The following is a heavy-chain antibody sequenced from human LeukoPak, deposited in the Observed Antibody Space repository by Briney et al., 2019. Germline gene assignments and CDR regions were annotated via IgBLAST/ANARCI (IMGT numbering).Heavy chain of an antibody. Sequence: TSETLSLTCTVSGCSISSYYWDWLRQPPGKGLEWIGYIYYRGSTNYNPSLKSRVTISLDTSNNQFSLKLTSVTAADTAVYYCARSRGDSTGWYTFDYWGQGTLVTVSS. CDR2: IYYRGST. V-gene: IGHV4-59*08. D-gene: IGHD6-19*01. CDR1: GCSISSYY. J-gene: IGHJ4*02. CDR3: ARSRGDSTGWYTFDY.